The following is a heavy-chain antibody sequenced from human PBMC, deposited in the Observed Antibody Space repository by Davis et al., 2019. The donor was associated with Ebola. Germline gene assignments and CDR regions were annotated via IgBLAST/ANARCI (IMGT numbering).Heavy chain of an antibody. CDR1: GFTFSSYS. V-gene: IGHV3-21*01. CDR3: ARANSRDAFDI. Sequence: GESLKISCAASGFTFSSYSMNWVRQAPGKGLEWVSSISSSSSYIYYADSVKGRFTISRDNAKNSLYLQMNSLRAEDTAVYYCARANSRDAFDIWGQGTMVTVSS. CDR2: ISSSSSYI. J-gene: IGHJ3*02. D-gene: IGHD4-23*01.